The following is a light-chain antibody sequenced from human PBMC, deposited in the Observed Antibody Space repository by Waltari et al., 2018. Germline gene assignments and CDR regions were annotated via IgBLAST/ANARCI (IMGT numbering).Light chain of an antibody. CDR2: DVS. J-gene: IGLJ2*01. Sequence: QSALTQPASVSGSPGQSITISCTGTSSDVGGYNYVSWYQQHPGKAPKLMIYDVSNRPSGVSNRFSGSKSGNTASLTISGLQAEDEADYYCSSYTSSNTPREVFGGGTKLTVL. V-gene: IGLV2-14*03. CDR3: SSYTSSNTPREV. CDR1: SSDVGGYNY.